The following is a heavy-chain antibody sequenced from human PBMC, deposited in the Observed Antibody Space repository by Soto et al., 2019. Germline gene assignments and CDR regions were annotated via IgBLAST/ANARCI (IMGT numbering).Heavy chain of an antibody. CDR3: ARLYCISTSCYSGVDGMDV. CDR1: GYTFTSYY. V-gene: IGHV1-46*01. J-gene: IGHJ6*02. Sequence: QVQLVQSGAEVKKPGASVKVSCKASGYTFTSYYMHWVRQAPGQGLEWMGIINPSGGSTSYAQKFQGRVTMTRDTSTRTVYMELSSLRSEDTAVYYCARLYCISTSCYSGVDGMDVWGQGTTVTVSS. D-gene: IGHD2-2*01. CDR2: INPSGGST.